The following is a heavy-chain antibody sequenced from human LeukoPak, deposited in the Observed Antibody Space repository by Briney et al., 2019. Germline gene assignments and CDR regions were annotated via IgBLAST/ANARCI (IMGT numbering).Heavy chain of an antibody. CDR1: GFTFSSYA. CDR2: ISGSGGST. CDR3: AKDRGEQLLPHNWFDP. J-gene: IGHJ5*02. V-gene: IGHV3-23*01. D-gene: IGHD3-16*01. Sequence: GGSLRLSCAASGFTFSSYAMSWVRHAPVKGLEWVSGISGSGGSTYYADSVKGRFTISRDNSKNTLYLQMNSLRVEDTAVYYCAKDRGEQLLPHNWFDPWGQGTLVTVSS.